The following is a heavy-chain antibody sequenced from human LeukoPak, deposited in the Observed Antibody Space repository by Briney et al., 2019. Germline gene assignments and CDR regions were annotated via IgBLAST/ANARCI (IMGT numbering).Heavy chain of an antibody. CDR3: AKYLAGGWSYIDC. CDR1: GFTFSSNH. J-gene: IGHJ4*02. CDR2: ITGRGDNT. V-gene: IGHV3-23*01. Sequence: GGSLRLSCAASGFTFSSNHMSWVRQAPGKGLEWVLGITGRGDNTYYTESVKGRFTISRDNSKNTLYLEMNSLRAEDTAVYYCAKYLAGGWSYIDCWGQGTLVTVSS. D-gene: IGHD6-19*01.